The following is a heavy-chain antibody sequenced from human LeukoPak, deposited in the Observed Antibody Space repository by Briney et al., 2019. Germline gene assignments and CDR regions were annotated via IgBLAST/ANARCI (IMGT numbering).Heavy chain of an antibody. J-gene: IGHJ4*02. CDR1: GYTLTELS. V-gene: IGHV1-24*01. D-gene: IGHD3-22*01. CDR2: FDPEDGET. Sequence: ASVKVSCKVSGYTLTELSMHWVRQAPGKGLEWMGGFDPEDGETIYAQKFQGRVTMTEDTSTDTAYMELSSLRSEDTAVYYCATPSTYYYDSTGYYKYWGQGTLVTVSS. CDR3: ATPSTYYYDSTGYYKY.